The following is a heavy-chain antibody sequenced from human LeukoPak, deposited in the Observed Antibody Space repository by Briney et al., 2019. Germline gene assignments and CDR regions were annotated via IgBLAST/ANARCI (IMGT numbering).Heavy chain of an antibody. CDR1: GFTFSSYA. D-gene: IGHD5-18*01. V-gene: IGHV3-23*01. J-gene: IGHJ4*02. Sequence: PGGSLRLSCAGSGFTFSSYAMSWVRQAPGKGLEWVSGISGSGGSTYYADSVKGRFTISRDNSKNTLYLQMNSLRAEDTAVYYCARDRGYSCGYWGQGTLVTVSS. CDR3: ARDRGYSCGY. CDR2: ISGSGGST.